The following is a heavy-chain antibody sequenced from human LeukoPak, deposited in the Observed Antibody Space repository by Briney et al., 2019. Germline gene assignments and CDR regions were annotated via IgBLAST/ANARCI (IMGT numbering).Heavy chain of an antibody. CDR1: GVSIAATSYY. V-gene: IGHV4-39*01. J-gene: IGHJ5*02. Sequence: SETLSLTCSVSGVSIAATSYYWAWIRQPPGKGLEWIGNIYYGGNINYDPSLQSRVTISIDTSKNQFSLSLTSVTAADTAVYFCARQIRYTYDPNWFHPWGQGTLVTVSS. CDR3: ARQIRYTYDPNWFHP. D-gene: IGHD5-12*01. CDR2: IYYGGNI.